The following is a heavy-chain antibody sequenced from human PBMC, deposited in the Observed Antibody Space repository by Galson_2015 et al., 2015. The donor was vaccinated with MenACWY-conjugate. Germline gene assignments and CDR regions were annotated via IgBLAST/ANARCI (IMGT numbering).Heavy chain of an antibody. V-gene: IGHV2-26*01. CDR1: GFSLSNARMG. CDR2: IFSNDEK. J-gene: IGHJ4*02. D-gene: IGHD3-9*01. CDR3: ARILRGQLYDILTERGYFDY. Sequence: PALVKPTQTLTLTCTVSGFSLSNARMGVSWIRQPPGKALEWLAHIFSNDEKSYSTSLKSRLTISKDTSKSQVVLTMTNMDPVDTATYYCARILRGQLYDILTERGYFDYWGQGTLVTVSS.